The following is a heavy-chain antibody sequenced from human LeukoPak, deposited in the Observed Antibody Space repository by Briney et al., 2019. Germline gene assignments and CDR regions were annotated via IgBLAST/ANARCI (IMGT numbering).Heavy chain of an antibody. V-gene: IGHV3-21*01. D-gene: IGHD3-22*01. CDR1: GFTFSSHN. Sequence: GGSLRLSCAASGFTFSSHNMNWVRQAPGKGLEWVSSISGRGNYIFYADSVKGRFTISRDSAKNSLSLQMNSLRAEDTAVYYCAKDQGFDYYDSSGYYLDYWGQGTLLTVSS. CDR3: AKDQGFDYYDSSGYYLDY. CDR2: ISGRGNYI. J-gene: IGHJ4*02.